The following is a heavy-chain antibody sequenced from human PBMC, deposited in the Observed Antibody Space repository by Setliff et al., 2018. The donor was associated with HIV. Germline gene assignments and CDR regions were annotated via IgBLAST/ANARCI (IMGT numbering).Heavy chain of an antibody. Sequence: GASVKVSCKASGYTFTGYYMHWVRQAPGQGLEWMGCINLNTGNTNYAQKFQGRVIVTRDTSINTAYVELRSLRLDETAVYLCARGRTYDSSGYIGNWFDPWGQGTLVTVSS. CDR2: INLNTGNT. CDR3: ARGRTYDSSGYIGNWFDP. V-gene: IGHV1-2*02. D-gene: IGHD3-22*01. CDR1: GYTFTGYY. J-gene: IGHJ5*02.